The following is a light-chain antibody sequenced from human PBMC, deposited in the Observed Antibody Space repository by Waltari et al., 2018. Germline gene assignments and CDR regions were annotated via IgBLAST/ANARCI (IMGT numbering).Light chain of an antibody. V-gene: IGKV1-39*01. CDR2: AAS. Sequence: DIDMTQSPSSLSASVGDRVTITCRASQSISGYLHWYQQKPGRDPRLLIFAASNLQSGVPSRFSGSGSGTDFTLTISSLQPEDFATYYCQQSFNRPPTFGGGTKVEVK. J-gene: IGKJ4*01. CDR3: QQSFNRPPT. CDR1: QSISGY.